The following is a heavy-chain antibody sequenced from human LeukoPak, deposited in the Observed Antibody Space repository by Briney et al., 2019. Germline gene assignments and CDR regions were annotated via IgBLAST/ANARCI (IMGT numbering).Heavy chain of an antibody. J-gene: IGHJ6*02. CDR3: ARGARRKYCSSTSCYSDYYGMDV. Sequence: GASVKVSCKASGYTFTSYAMHWVRQAPGQRLEWMGWINAGNGNTKYSQKFQGRVTITRDTSASTAYMELSGLRSEDTAVYYCARGARRKYCSSTSCYSDYYGMDVWGQGTTVTVSS. V-gene: IGHV1-3*01. D-gene: IGHD2-2*01. CDR1: GYTFTSYA. CDR2: INAGNGNT.